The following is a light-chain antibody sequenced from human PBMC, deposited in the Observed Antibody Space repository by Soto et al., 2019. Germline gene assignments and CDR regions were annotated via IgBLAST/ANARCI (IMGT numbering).Light chain of an antibody. V-gene: IGKV1-39*01. CDR2: GAS. CDR1: QSMSTY. CDR3: QQRYNTPLT. Sequence: DIQMTQSPSSLSASVGDRVTITCRASQSMSTYLNWFQQKPGKAPKVLIYGASSLQSGVPSRFCGSGSGTDLTLTISSLQPEDVATYYCQQRYNTPLTFGGGTKVEIK. J-gene: IGKJ4*01.